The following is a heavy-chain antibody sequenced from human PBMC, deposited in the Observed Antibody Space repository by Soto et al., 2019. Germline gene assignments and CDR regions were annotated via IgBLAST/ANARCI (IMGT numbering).Heavy chain of an antibody. V-gene: IGHV3-74*01. CDR1: GFTFSSYW. CDR3: ARVYCSGGGCYHLDH. CDR2: INSDGSST. J-gene: IGHJ4*02. D-gene: IGHD2-15*01. Sequence: PGGSLRLSCAASGFTFSSYWMHWVRQAPGKGLVWVSRINSDGSSTSYADSVKGRFTISRDNAKNTLYLQMNSLRAEDTAVYYCARVYCSGGGCYHLDHWGKGTPVTVSS.